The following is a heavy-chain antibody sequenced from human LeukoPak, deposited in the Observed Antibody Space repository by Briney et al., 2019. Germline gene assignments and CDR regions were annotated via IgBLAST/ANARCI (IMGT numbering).Heavy chain of an antibody. V-gene: IGHV3-7*03. CDR3: ARSSYSSSSSV. J-gene: IGHJ3*01. CDR1: RFTFSGFW. CDR2: INSDGSEG. D-gene: IGHD6-6*01. Sequence: GGSLRLSCAVSRFTFSGFWMIWSRQAPGKGLEWVASINSDGSEGYYADVVKGRFTISRDNAKNSLYLQINSLRAEDTAVYYCARSSYSSSSSVWGQGTMVTVSS.